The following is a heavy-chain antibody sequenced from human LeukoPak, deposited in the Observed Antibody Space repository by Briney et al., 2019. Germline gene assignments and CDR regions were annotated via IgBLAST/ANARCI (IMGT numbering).Heavy chain of an antibody. Sequence: SETLSLTCTVSGGSISSYYWSWIRQPAGRGLEWIGRIYTSGSTNYNPSLKSRVTMSIDTSRNQFSLKVNSVTAADTAVYYCARGGRTYDPGFDPWGQGSLVTVSS. D-gene: IGHD3-22*01. CDR1: GGSISSYY. CDR3: ARGGRTYDPGFDP. CDR2: IYTSGST. J-gene: IGHJ5*02. V-gene: IGHV4-4*07.